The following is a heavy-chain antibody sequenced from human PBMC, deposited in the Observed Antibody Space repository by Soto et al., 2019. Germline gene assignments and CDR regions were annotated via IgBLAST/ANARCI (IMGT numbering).Heavy chain of an antibody. D-gene: IGHD1-7*01. J-gene: IGHJ4*02. CDR2: IYRTGST. Sequence: SETLSLTCAVSGGSFTSNNWWTWVRQPPGQGLEWIGEIYRTGSTTYNPSLKSRVTISLDKSENQFSLKVTSLTAADTAVYYCASRDPGTSVDYWGQGTLVTVSS. CDR1: GGSFTSNNW. V-gene: IGHV4-4*02. CDR3: ASRDPGTSVDY.